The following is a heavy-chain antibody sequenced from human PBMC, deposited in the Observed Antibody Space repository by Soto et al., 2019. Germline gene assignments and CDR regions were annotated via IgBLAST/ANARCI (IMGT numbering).Heavy chain of an antibody. CDR3: AREGSLQLFPYYYYYYYMDV. Sequence: SPTLSLTCAISGDSVSSNSAAWNWIRQSPSRGLEWLGRTYYRSKWYNDYAVSVKSRITINPDTSKNKFSLQLNSVTPEDTAVYYCAREGSLQLFPYYYYYYYMDVWGKGTTVTVSS. CDR1: GDSVSSNSAA. J-gene: IGHJ6*03. V-gene: IGHV6-1*01. D-gene: IGHD3-10*01. CDR2: TYYRSKWYN.